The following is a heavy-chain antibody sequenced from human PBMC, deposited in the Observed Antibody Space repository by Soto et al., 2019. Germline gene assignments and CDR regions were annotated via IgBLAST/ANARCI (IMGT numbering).Heavy chain of an antibody. CDR2: IIPVTGST. D-gene: IGHD2-21*01. Sequence: QVQVVQSGAEVRKPGSSVKVSCKASGGTFSNYAINWLRQAPGQGLEWMGGIIPVTGSTNYAQKFLGRVTITADKSTSTAYLELSSLRSDDTAVFYCSHIGWPPGRPRPDGFDVWGQGTAVTVS. CDR3: SHIGWPPGRPRPDGFDV. V-gene: IGHV1-69*06. J-gene: IGHJ3*01. CDR1: GGTFSNYA.